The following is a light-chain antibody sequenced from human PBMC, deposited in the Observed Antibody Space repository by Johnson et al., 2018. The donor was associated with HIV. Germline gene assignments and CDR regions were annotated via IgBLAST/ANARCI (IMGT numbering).Light chain of an antibody. CDR2: DNN. CDR3: GKWDRSLSAYV. Sequence: QSVLTQPPSVSAAPGQKVTISCSGSSSNIGNNYVSWYQQLPGTAPKLLIYDNNKRPSEIPDRFSGSKSGTSATLGITGLQTGDEADYYCGKWDRSLSAYVFGTGTMGTVL. J-gene: IGLJ1*01. CDR1: SSNIGNNY. V-gene: IGLV1-51*01.